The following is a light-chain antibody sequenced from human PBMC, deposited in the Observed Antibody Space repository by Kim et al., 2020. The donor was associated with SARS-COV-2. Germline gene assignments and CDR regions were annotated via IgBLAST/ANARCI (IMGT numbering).Light chain of an antibody. CDR2: SAA. J-gene: IGKJ1*01. CDR3: HQSHSTPDT. V-gene: IGKV1-39*01. Sequence: DIQMTQSLSSLSASVGDRVTITCRASQSISNYVSWYQKKPGNAPKLLIYSAASLQSGVPSRFSGSGSGTDFTFTISSLQPEDFATYYCHQSHSTPDTFGQGTKVDIK. CDR1: QSISNY.